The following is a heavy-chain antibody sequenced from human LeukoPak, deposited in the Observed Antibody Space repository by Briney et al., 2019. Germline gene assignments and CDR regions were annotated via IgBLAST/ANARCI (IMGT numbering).Heavy chain of an antibody. CDR2: ISYSGST. CDR3: SRHYVDIRTVGASYYYYGLDV. CDR1: GGSISNSNYC. V-gene: IGHV4-39*01. D-gene: IGHD3-16*02. Sequence: SETLSLTCTVSGGSISNSNYCWGWIRQPPGKGLEWIGSISYSGSTYYNPSLKSRVSISVDTSKNQFSLKVTSVTAADTAVFYCSRHYVDIRTVGASYYYYGLDVWGQGTTVTVSS. J-gene: IGHJ6*02.